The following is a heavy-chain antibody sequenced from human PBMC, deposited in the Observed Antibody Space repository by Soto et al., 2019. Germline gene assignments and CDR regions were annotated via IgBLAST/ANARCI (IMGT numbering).Heavy chain of an antibody. Sequence: QVQLVESGGVLVKPGGSLRLSFAASGFIFSDYYMSWIRQAPGKGLEWVSYISSSVTYTNYADYADSVKGRFTISRDNAKNSLYLQMNSLRAEDTAVYYCARLPVWFGELFPYFDYWGQGTLVTVSS. V-gene: IGHV3-11*06. D-gene: IGHD3-10*01. CDR1: GFIFSDYY. CDR2: ISSSVTYTNYA. CDR3: ARLPVWFGELFPYFDY. J-gene: IGHJ4*02.